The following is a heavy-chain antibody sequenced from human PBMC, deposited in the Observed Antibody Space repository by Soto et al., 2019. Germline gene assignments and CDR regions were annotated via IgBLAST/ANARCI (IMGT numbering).Heavy chain of an antibody. CDR1: GSTLTTYA. CDR2: MNAANGNT. CDR3: ARGYDMPA. J-gene: IGHJ5*02. Sequence: ASVKTFCKASGSTLTTYAIHWVRQAPGQRPEWMGWMNAANGNTKYSQKFQGRVTLTRNTSASTAYMHLSSLRSADTAVYYCARGYDMPALGQGTLVAVSS. D-gene: IGHD3-9*01. V-gene: IGHV1-3*01.